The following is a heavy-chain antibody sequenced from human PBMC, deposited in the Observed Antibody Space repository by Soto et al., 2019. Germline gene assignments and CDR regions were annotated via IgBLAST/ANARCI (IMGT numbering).Heavy chain of an antibody. CDR3: ARVHGDYDSSGYYYLDY. D-gene: IGHD3-22*01. CDR1: GYTFTSYY. CDR2: INPSGGST. Sequence: GASVKVSCKASGYTFTSYYMHWVRQAPGQGLEWMGIINPSGGSTSYAQKFQGRVTMTRDTSTSTVYMELSSLRSEDTAVYYCARVHGDYDSSGYYYLDYGGQGTLVTVS. J-gene: IGHJ4*02. V-gene: IGHV1-46*01.